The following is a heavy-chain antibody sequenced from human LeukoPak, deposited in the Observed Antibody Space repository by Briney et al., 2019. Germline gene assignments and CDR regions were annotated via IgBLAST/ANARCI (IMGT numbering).Heavy chain of an antibody. Sequence: PGGSLRLSCAASGFTFSSYGMHWVRQAPGKGLEWVAVISYDGSNKYYADSVKGRFTISRDNSKNTLYLQMNSLRAEDTAVYYCARDRHSSSWYLGFDPWGQGTLVTVSS. J-gene: IGHJ5*02. CDR3: ARDRHSSSWYLGFDP. CDR2: ISYDGSNK. D-gene: IGHD6-13*01. V-gene: IGHV3-30*03. CDR1: GFTFSSYG.